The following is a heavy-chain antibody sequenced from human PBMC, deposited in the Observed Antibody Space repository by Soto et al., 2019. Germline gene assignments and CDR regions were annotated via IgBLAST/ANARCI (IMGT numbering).Heavy chain of an antibody. CDR1: GFTFSDYY. J-gene: IGHJ4*02. Sequence: PGGSLRLSSEASGFTFSDYYMSWIRQAPGKGLECVSYISYTSSSANYADSAKVRFNISRDNGKNSLYLQVNSLTDEDTPIYYCARGAIIVGVQSDVYFDHCGQGALVTVSS. D-gene: IGHD3-22*01. CDR3: ARGAIIVGVQSDVYFDH. CDR2: ISYTSSSA. V-gene: IGHV3-11*06.